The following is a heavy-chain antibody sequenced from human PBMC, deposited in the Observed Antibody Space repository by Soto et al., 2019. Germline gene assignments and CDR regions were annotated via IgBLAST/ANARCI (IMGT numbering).Heavy chain of an antibody. CDR2: ISGSGGST. CDR1: GFTFSSYA. CDR3: ATDIVVVPAAMSWDYFDI. V-gene: IGHV3-23*01. Sequence: EVQLLESGGGLVQPGGSLRLSCAASGFTFSSYAMSWVRQAPGKGREWVSAISGSGGSTYYADSVKGRFTISRDNSKNTLYLQMNSLRAEDTAVYYCATDIVVVPAAMSWDYFDIWGQGTMVTVSS. D-gene: IGHD2-2*01. J-gene: IGHJ3*02.